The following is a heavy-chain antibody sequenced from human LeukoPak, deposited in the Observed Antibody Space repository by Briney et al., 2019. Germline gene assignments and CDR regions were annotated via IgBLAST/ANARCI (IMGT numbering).Heavy chain of an antibody. J-gene: IGHJ5*02. Sequence: GGSLRLSCAASGFTFSSYGMHWVRQAPGKGLEWVAFIRYDGSNKYYADSVKGRFTISRDNSKNTLYLQMNSLRAEDTAVYYCARVAMRPSYGDYVNWFDPWGQGTLVTVSS. D-gene: IGHD4-17*01. CDR2: IRYDGSNK. CDR3: ARVAMRPSYGDYVNWFDP. V-gene: IGHV3-30*02. CDR1: GFTFSSYG.